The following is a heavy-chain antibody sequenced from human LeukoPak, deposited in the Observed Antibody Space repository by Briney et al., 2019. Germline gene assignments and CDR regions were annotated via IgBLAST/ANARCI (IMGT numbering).Heavy chain of an antibody. CDR2: INHSGST. CDR1: GGSFSGYY. Sequence: SETLSLTCAVYGGSFSGYYWSWIRQPPGKGLEWIGEINHSGSTNYNPSLKSRVTISVDTSKNQFSLKLSSVTAADTAVYYCARIAAAGPFDYWGQGALVTVSS. D-gene: IGHD6-13*01. CDR3: ARIAAAGPFDY. V-gene: IGHV4-34*01. J-gene: IGHJ4*02.